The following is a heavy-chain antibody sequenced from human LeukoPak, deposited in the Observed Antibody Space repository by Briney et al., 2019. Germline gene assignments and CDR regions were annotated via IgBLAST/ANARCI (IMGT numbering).Heavy chain of an antibody. CDR3: ARDDYRGVTNFDP. CDR2: INYSGSS. D-gene: IGHD3-10*01. J-gene: IGHJ5*02. CDR1: GGSISSYF. V-gene: IGHV4-59*01. Sequence: SETLSLTCTVSGGSISSYFWSWIRQPPGKGLEWIGYINYSGSSDYNPSLKSRVTFSVDTSKNQFSLRLSSVTAADTAVYYCARDDYRGVTNFDPWGQGTLVTVSS.